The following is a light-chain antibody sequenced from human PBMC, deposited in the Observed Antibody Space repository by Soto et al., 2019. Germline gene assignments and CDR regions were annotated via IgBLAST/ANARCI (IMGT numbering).Light chain of an antibody. CDR2: EVS. Sequence: QSVLTQPASVSGSPGQSVTISCTGTNSDVGAYNFVSWYQQHPGKAPKVMIYEVSNRPSGISNRFSGSKSGNTASLTVSGLQAEDEADYYCSSYAGSSNVFGTGTKVTVL. CDR3: SSYAGSSNV. CDR1: NSDVGAYNF. V-gene: IGLV2-14*01. J-gene: IGLJ1*01.